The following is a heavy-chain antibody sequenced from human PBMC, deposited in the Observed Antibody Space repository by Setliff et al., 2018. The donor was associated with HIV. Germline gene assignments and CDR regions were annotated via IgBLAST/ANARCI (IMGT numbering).Heavy chain of an antibody. Sequence: PSETLSLTCKVSGGSISSSSYFWGWIRQPPGKGLEWIASFHDSESTSYNPSLRSRVTISGDRSKNQFSLKLTSVTAADTAVYYCAIDHVTNIAESGYGYTRIDPWGPGISVTVSS. CDR3: AIDHVTNIAESGYGYTRIDP. D-gene: IGHD5-18*01. V-gene: IGHV4-39*02. CDR1: GGSISSSSYF. J-gene: IGHJ5*02. CDR2: FHDSEST.